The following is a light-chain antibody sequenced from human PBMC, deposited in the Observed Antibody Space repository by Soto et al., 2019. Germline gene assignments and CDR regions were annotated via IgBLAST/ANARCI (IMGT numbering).Light chain of an antibody. CDR2: EGS. CDR1: SSDIGSYNL. J-gene: IGLJ2*01. Sequence: QSALTQPGSVSGSPGQSITISCSGTSSDIGSYNLVSWYQQHPGKAPKVIIFEGSRLPSGVSSRFSGSKSGNTASLTISGLRPEDEADYYCSSYAGSNILVVFGGGIKLTVL. V-gene: IGLV2-23*01. CDR3: SSYAGSNILVV.